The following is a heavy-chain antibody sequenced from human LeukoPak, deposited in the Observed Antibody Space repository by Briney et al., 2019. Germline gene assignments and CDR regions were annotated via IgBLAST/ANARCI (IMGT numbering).Heavy chain of an antibody. Sequence: PGGSLRLSCAASGFIFSSYAMSWVRQAPGKGLEWVSAISGSGGSTYYADSVKGRFTISRDNSKNTLYLQMNSLRAEDTAVYYCARTGYSSGWYPGNFQHWGQGTLVTVSS. CDR2: ISGSGGST. CDR1: GFIFSSYA. J-gene: IGHJ1*01. CDR3: ARTGYSSGWYPGNFQH. V-gene: IGHV3-23*01. D-gene: IGHD6-19*01.